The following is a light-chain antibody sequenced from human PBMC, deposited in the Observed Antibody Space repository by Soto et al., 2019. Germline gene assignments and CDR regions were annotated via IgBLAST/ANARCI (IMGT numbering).Light chain of an antibody. J-gene: IGLJ3*02. CDR3: SSYTSTSTRV. V-gene: IGLV2-14*01. Sequence: QSALTQPASVSGSPGQSITIPCTGTSSDVGGYNYVSWYQQHPGKAPKLMIYEVRNRPSGVSNRFSGSKSGNTASLTISGLQAEDEADYYCSSYTSTSTRVFGGGTKVTVL. CDR2: EVR. CDR1: SSDVGGYNY.